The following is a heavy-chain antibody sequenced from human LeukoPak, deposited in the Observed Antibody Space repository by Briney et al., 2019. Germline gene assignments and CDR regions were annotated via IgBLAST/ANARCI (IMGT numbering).Heavy chain of an antibody. CDR1: GGSISSYY. CDR2: IYYSGST. CDR3: ARHLYDYVWGSYGPSAFDY. V-gene: IGHV4-59*08. Sequence: PSETLSLTCTVSGGSISSYYWSWIRQPPGKGLEWFGYIYYSGSTNYNPSLKSRVTISVDTSKNQFSLKLSSVTAADTAVYYCARHLYDYVWGSYGPSAFDYWGQGTLVTVSS. D-gene: IGHD3-16*01. J-gene: IGHJ4*02.